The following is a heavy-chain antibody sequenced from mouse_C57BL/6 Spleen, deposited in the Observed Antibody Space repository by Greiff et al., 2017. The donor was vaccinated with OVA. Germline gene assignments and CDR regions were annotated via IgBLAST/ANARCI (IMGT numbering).Heavy chain of an antibody. CDR3: ARSHYGSSLDY. J-gene: IGHJ2*01. V-gene: IGHV1-42*01. CDR2: INPSTGGT. Sequence: EVQLQQSGPELVKPGASVKISCKASGYSFTGYYMNWVKQSPEKSLEWIGEINPSTGGTTYNQKFKAKATLTVDKSSSTAYMQLKSLTSEDSAVYYCARSHYGSSLDYWGQGTTLTVSS. CDR1: GYSFTGYY. D-gene: IGHD1-1*01.